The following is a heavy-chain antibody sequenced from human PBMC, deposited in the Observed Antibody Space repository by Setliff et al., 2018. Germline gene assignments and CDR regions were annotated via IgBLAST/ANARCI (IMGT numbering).Heavy chain of an antibody. V-gene: IGHV4-34*01. D-gene: IGHD3-22*01. CDR3: ARGPRFDYESPTYRRRFDP. J-gene: IGHJ5*02. Sequence: SETLSLTCAVYGGSFSGYYWNWIRQAPGKGLDWIGEINHRGTTSYTPSLKGRVTISVDTSKNLFSLKLSSVTAADTAVYFCARGPRFDYESPTYRRRFDPWGQGTAVTVSS. CDR1: GGSFSGYY. CDR2: INHRGTT.